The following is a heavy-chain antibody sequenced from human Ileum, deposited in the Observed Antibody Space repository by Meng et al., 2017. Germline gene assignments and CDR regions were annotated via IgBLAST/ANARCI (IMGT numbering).Heavy chain of an antibody. D-gene: IGHD3-3*01. J-gene: IGHJ5*02. CDR1: GWSLSGYY. CDR3: VYFWSSYFT. V-gene: IGHV4-34*01. CDR2: SDHFGNT. Sequence: VQLQQWGAGLLKPSEPLSLTCPGFGWSLSGYYCNWFRQPPGKGLEWIGGSDHFGNTIHNPSLKGRLTISVGTSKNQISLRLTSVIAADTAVYYCVYFWSSYFTSGQGTLVTVSS.